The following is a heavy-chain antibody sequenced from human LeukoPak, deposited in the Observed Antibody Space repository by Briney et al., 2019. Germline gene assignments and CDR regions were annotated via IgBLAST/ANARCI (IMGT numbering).Heavy chain of an antibody. CDR1: GFTFSSYG. Sequence: GGSLRLSCAASGFTFSSYGMHWVRQAPGKGLEWVAVIWYDGSNKYYADSVKGRFTISRDNSKNTLYLQMNSLRAEDTAVYYCARDRGGSGSYYNGDFDYWGQGTLVTVSS. CDR3: ARDRGGSGSYYNGDFDY. CDR2: IWYDGSNK. J-gene: IGHJ4*02. D-gene: IGHD3-10*01. V-gene: IGHV3-33*01.